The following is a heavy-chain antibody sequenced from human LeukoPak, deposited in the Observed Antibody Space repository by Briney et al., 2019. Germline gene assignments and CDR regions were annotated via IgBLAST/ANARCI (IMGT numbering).Heavy chain of an antibody. CDR2: INHSGST. CDR3: ARVRPPRPLYSSGWVDY. Sequence: PSETLSLTCTVSGGSIRNGGYYWSWIRQPPGKGLEWIGEINHSGSTNYNPSLKSRVTISVDTSKNQFSLKLSSVTAADTAVYYCARVRPPRPLYSSGWVDYWGQGTLVTVSS. CDR1: GGSIRNGGYY. V-gene: IGHV4-34*01. J-gene: IGHJ4*02. D-gene: IGHD6-19*01.